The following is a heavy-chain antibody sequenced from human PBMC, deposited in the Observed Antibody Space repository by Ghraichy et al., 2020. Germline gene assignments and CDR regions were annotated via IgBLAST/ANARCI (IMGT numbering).Heavy chain of an antibody. CDR3: AIPGRSRIAVAGRNFDY. Sequence: GGSLRLSCAASGFTFSSYGMSWVRQAPGKGLEWVSTISGSGGTTYYADSVKGRFTISRDNSKNTLYLQMNSLRAEDTAIYFCAIPGRSRIAVAGRNFDYWGQGTLVTVSS. J-gene: IGHJ4*02. CDR2: ISGSGGTT. D-gene: IGHD6-19*01. V-gene: IGHV3-23*01. CDR1: GFTFSSYG.